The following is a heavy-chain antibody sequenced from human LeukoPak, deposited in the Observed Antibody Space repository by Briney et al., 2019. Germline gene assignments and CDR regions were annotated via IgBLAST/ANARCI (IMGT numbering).Heavy chain of an antibody. CDR1: GFTFSIYF. CDR3: AGGGDFDY. V-gene: IGHV3-21*01. Sequence: GGSLRLSCAASGFTFSIYFMNWVRQAPGKGLGWVSSISRTIEYIQYTDSVRGRFAISRENAKNSVYLQMNSLISEDKAVYFCAGGGDFDYWGQGILVTVS. D-gene: IGHD3-16*01. J-gene: IGHJ4*02. CDR2: ISRTIEYI.